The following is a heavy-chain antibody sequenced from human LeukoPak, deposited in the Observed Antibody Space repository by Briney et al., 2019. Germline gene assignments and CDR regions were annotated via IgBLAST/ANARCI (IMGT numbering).Heavy chain of an antibody. CDR1: GYSFTSYW. Sequence: GESLKISCKGSGYSFTSYWIGWVRQMPGKGLEWMGIIYPGDSDTRYSPSFQGQVTISADKSISTAYLQWSSLKASDTAMYYCARHNGIAAADPPGFWFDPWGQGTLVTVSS. CDR3: ARHNGIAAADPPGFWFDP. V-gene: IGHV5-51*01. CDR2: IYPGDSDT. J-gene: IGHJ5*02. D-gene: IGHD6-13*01.